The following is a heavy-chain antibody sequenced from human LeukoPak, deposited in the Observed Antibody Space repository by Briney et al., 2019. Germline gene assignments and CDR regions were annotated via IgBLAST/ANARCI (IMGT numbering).Heavy chain of an antibody. CDR1: GFTFSSYG. CDR2: ISYDGSNK. J-gene: IGHJ4*02. Sequence: GGSLRLSCAASGFTFSSYGMHWVRQAPGKGLEWVAVISYDGSNKYYADSVKGRFTISRDNSKNTLYLQMNSLRAEDTAVYYCAKEWLRADYFDYWGQGTLVTVSS. V-gene: IGHV3-30*18. CDR3: AKEWLRADYFDY. D-gene: IGHD5-12*01.